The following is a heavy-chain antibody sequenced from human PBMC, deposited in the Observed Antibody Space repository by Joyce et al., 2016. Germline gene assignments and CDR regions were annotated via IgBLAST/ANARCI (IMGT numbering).Heavy chain of an antibody. CDR2: IYPGDSDT. J-gene: IGHJ4*02. Sequence: GKKPGESLTISCKDSGYSFTSYWIGWVRQMPGKGLEWMGIIYPGDSDTRYSPSFQDQVTISADKSISTAYLQWNSLKASDTAMYYCARSTLPGYCSSTSCYIRYYFDYWGQGTLVTVSS. V-gene: IGHV5-51*01. CDR3: ARSTLPGYCSSTSCYIRYYFDY. CDR1: GYSFTSYW. D-gene: IGHD2-2*02.